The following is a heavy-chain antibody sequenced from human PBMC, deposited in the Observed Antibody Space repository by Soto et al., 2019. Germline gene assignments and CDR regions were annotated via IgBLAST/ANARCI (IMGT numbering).Heavy chain of an antibody. Sequence: QLQLQESGSGLVKPSQTLSLTCAVSGGSISRGGYSWSWIRQPPGKGLEWIRYIYHSGSTYYNPSIKSRVTISVDRAKNPCSQELSSVTAADTAVYYCSRGRRYGYNTPWGQGTLVTVSS. J-gene: IGHJ5*02. CDR3: SRGRRYGYNTP. CDR1: GGSISRGGYS. V-gene: IGHV4-30-2*01. CDR2: IYHSGST. D-gene: IGHD5-12*01.